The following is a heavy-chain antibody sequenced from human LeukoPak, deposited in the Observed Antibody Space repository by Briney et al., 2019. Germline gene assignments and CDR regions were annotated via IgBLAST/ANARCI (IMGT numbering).Heavy chain of an antibody. Sequence: GSLRLSCAAPGFTFSSYAMSWVRQAPGKGLEWVSAISGSGGSTYYADSVKGRFTISRDNSKNTLYLQMNSLRAEDTAVYYCAKAHDSSGYYPGVDDYWGQGTLVTVSS. CDR2: ISGSGGST. CDR1: GFTFSSYA. D-gene: IGHD3-22*01. V-gene: IGHV3-23*01. J-gene: IGHJ4*02. CDR3: AKAHDSSGYYPGVDDY.